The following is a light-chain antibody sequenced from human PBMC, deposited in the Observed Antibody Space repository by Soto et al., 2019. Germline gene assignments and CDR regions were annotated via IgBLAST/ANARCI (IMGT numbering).Light chain of an antibody. Sequence: DIQMTQSPSILSASVGDRVTITCRASQSIGSWLAWYQQKPGTAPKVLIYHASNLQSGVPSRFSGSGSGTEFTLTISSLQPDDFATYYCQQYNSYSFGQGTKVDIK. CDR3: QQYNSYS. J-gene: IGKJ1*01. CDR1: QSIGSW. V-gene: IGKV1-5*01. CDR2: HAS.